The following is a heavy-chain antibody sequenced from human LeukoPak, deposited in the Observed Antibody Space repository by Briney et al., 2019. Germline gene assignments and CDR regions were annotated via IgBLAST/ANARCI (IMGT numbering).Heavy chain of an antibody. CDR3: AKDRSCSGSSCNVGS. J-gene: IGHJ3*01. Sequence: GRSLRLSCAASGFTFSSFAMSWVRQAPGKGLEWVSAISGSGGSTYYADSVKGRFTISRDNSKNTLFLQMNSLRAEDTAVYYCAKDRSCSGSSCNVGSWGQGTMVTVSS. V-gene: IGHV3-23*01. CDR1: GFTFSSFA. CDR2: ISGSGGST. D-gene: IGHD2-2*01.